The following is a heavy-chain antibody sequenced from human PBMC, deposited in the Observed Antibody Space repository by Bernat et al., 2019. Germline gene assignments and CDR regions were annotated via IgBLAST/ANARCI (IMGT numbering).Heavy chain of an antibody. CDR1: GFTFSSYA. CDR2: ISYDGSNK. V-gene: IGHV3-30*01. D-gene: IGHD6-6*01. Sequence: QVQLVESGGGVVQPGRSLRLSCAASGFTFSSYAMHWVRQAPGKGLEWVAVISYDGSNKYYADSVKGRFTISRDNSKNTLYLQMNSLRAEDTAVYYCAREASPYYYYYYMDVWGKGTTVTVSS. CDR3: AREASPYYYYYYMDV. J-gene: IGHJ6*03.